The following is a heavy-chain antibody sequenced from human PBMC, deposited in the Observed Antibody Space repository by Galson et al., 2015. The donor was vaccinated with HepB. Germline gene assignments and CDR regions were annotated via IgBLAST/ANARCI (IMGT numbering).Heavy chain of an antibody. CDR2: ISAYNGNT. CDR3: ARVIRFLEWLPDAFDI. Sequence: SVKVSCKASGYTFTSYGISWVRQAPGQGLEWMGWISAYNGNTNYAQKLQGRVTMTTDTSTSTAYMELRSLRSDGTAVYYCARVIRFLEWLPDAFDIWGQGTMVTVSS. V-gene: IGHV1-18*01. D-gene: IGHD3-3*01. CDR1: GYTFTSYG. J-gene: IGHJ3*02.